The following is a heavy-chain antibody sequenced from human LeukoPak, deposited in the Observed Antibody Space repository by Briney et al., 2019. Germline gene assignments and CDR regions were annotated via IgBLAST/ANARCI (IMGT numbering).Heavy chain of an antibody. D-gene: IGHD5-18*01. CDR2: INWNGGST. Sequence: GGSLRLSCAASGFTFDDYGMSWVRQAPGKGLEWVSGINWNGGSTGYADSVKGRFTISRDNAKNSLYLQMNSLRAEDTALYYCARDKSGKGYSYGFGLVDYWGQGTLVTVSS. CDR3: ARDKSGKGYSYGFGLVDY. V-gene: IGHV3-20*04. J-gene: IGHJ4*02. CDR1: GFTFDDYG.